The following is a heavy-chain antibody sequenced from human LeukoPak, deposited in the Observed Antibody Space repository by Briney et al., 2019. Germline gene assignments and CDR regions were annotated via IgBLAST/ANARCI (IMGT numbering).Heavy chain of an antibody. Sequence: SEILSLTCAVYGGSFSGYYWSWIRQPPGKGLEWIGYIYYSGSTNYNPSLKSRVTISVDTSKNQFSLKLSSVTAADTAVYYCARSGYYYYGMDVWGQGTTVTVSS. CDR2: IYYSGST. CDR1: GGSFSGYY. CDR3: ARSGYYYYGMDV. J-gene: IGHJ6*02. V-gene: IGHV4-59*08.